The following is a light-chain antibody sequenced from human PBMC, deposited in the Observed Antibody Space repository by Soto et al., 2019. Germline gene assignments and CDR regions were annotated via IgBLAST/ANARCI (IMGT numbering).Light chain of an antibody. CDR2: GAS. CDR3: KQYGSSPGT. V-gene: IGKV3-20*01. CDR1: QSVRSSY. J-gene: IGKJ1*01. Sequence: EIVLTQSPGTLSLSPGERAALSCRASQSVRSSYLAWYQQKPGQAPRLLIYGASSRATGTQDRFSGSGSGTDFTLTIRRLEPEDFAVYYCKQYGSSPGTFGQGTKVDI.